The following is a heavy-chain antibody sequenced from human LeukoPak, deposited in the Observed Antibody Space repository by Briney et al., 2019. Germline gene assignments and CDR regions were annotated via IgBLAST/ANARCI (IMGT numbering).Heavy chain of an antibody. D-gene: IGHD5-24*01. V-gene: IGHV3-53*01. CDR3: AKSGYNRFDY. J-gene: IGHJ4*02. CDR2: ICSGGTT. Sequence: GGSLRLSCAVSGFTVSGNYMSWVRQAPGKGLEWVSLICSGGTTYYADSVKGRFTISRDNSKNTLYLQMNSLRAEDTAVYYCAKSGYNRFDYWGQGTLVTVSS. CDR1: GFTVSGNY.